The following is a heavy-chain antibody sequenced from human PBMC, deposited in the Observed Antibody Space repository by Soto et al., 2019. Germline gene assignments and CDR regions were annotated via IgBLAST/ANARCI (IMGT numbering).Heavy chain of an antibody. J-gene: IGHJ5*02. Sequence: SETLSLTCTVSGGSISSGDYYWSWIRQPPGKGLEWIGCIYYSGSTYYNPSLKSRVTISVDTSKNQFSLKLSSVTAADTAVYYCARVPFRITIFGVVIIRPNWFDPWGQGTLVTVPQ. CDR2: IYYSGST. V-gene: IGHV4-30-4*01. CDR3: ARVPFRITIFGVVIIRPNWFDP. CDR1: GGSISSGDYY. D-gene: IGHD3-3*01.